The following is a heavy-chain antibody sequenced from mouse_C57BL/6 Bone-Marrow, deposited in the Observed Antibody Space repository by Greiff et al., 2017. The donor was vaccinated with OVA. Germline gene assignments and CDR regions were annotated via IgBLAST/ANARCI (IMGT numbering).Heavy chain of an antibody. Sequence: QVQLQQPGAELVKPGASVKLSCKASGYTFTSYWMHWVKQRPGQGLEWIGMIHPNSGSTNYNEKFKSKATLTVDKSSSAAYMQLSSLTSEDSAVYYCARTRDYGSGRYAMDYWGQGTSVTVSS. CDR1: GYTFTSYW. V-gene: IGHV1-64*01. J-gene: IGHJ4*01. D-gene: IGHD1-1*01. CDR3: ARTRDYGSGRYAMDY. CDR2: IHPNSGST.